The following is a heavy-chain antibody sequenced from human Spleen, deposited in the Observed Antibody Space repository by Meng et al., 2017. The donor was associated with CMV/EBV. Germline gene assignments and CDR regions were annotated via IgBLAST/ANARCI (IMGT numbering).Heavy chain of an antibody. D-gene: IGHD3-16*01. CDR3: ARVREHTSLGNYWFDP. CDR2: IDHSGNS. J-gene: IGHJ5*02. V-gene: IGHV4-4*02. CDR1: GASITTTKW. Sequence: GASITTTKWWTWVRQPPGKGLEWVGEIDHSGNSNSNPSLKSRLTLSLDTSKNHLSLRMTSVTAEDTAIYYCARVREHTSLGNYWFDPWGQGTLVTVSS.